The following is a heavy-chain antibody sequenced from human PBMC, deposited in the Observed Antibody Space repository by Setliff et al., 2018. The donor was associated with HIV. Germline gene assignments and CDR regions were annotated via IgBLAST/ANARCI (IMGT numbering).Heavy chain of an antibody. D-gene: IGHD6-19*01. CDR1: GGSMRSSGYS. CDR2: IYYNGNA. J-gene: IGHJ4*02. Sequence: SETLSLTCAVSGGSMRSSGYSWTWIRQAPGKGLEWVGYIYYNGNAYYNPSLKSRVTISVDRSKNQFSLKLSSVTAADTAVYYCATDPKGDGWAYFDSWGQGTLVTVSS. V-gene: IGHV4-30-2*01. CDR3: ATDPKGDGWAYFDS.